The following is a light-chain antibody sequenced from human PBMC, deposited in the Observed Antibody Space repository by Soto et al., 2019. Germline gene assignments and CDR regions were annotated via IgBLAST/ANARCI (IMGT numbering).Light chain of an antibody. CDR3: QAWDSSAGHV. CDR1: KLGDKY. CDR2: QDS. Sequence: SYELTQPPSVSVSPGQTASITCSGDKLGDKYACWYQQKPGQSPVLVIYQDSKRPSGIPERFSGSNSGNTATLTISETRTVDEADYYCQAWDSSAGHVFGTGTKLTVL. V-gene: IGLV3-1*01. J-gene: IGLJ1*01.